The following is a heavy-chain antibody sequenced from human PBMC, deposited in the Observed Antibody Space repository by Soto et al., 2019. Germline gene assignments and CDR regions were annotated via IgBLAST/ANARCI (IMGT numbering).Heavy chain of an antibody. CDR1: GGTFSSYA. CDR2: IIPIFGTA. Sequence: SVKVSCKASGGTFSSYAIGWVRQAPGQGLEWMGGIIPIFGTANYAQKFQGRVTITADESTSTAYMELSSLRSEDTAVYYCAPYPPCDGDCYDNWFDPWGQGTLVTVSS. J-gene: IGHJ5*02. CDR3: APYPPCDGDCYDNWFDP. D-gene: IGHD2-21*02. V-gene: IGHV1-69*13.